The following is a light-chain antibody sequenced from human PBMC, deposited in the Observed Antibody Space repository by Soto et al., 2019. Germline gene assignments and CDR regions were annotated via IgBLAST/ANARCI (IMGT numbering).Light chain of an antibody. J-gene: IGLJ1*01. V-gene: IGLV2-14*01. CDR2: EVS. CDR1: RSDVGGYND. Sequence: QSALTQPASVSGSPGQSITISCTGTRSDVGGYNDVSWYQMHPGKAPKVMIYEVSNLPSGVSDRFSGSKSGNTATLTLSALQAEDEAEYYCISFTGINTYVFGAGTKLTVL. CDR3: ISFTGINTYV.